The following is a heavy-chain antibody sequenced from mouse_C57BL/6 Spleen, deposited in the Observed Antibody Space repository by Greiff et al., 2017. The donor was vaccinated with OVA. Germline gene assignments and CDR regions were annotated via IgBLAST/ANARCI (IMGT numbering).Heavy chain of an antibody. V-gene: IGHV1-74*01. CDR3: AIPYYGSSRYAMDY. CDR1: GYTFTSYW. J-gene: IGHJ4*01. Sequence: QVQLQQPGAELVKPGASVKLSCQASGYTFTSYWMHWVTQRPGQGLEWIGRLHPSDSDTNYNQKFKGKATLTVDKSSSTAYMQLSSLTSEDSAVYYCAIPYYGSSRYAMDYWGQGTSVTVSS. D-gene: IGHD1-1*01. CDR2: LHPSDSDT.